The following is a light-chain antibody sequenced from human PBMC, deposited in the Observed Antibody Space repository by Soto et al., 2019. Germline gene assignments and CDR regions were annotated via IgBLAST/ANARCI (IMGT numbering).Light chain of an antibody. Sequence: ACQSINKWLAWYPTKTXKAPKLLIYEASIXQNWVPARFRGTESGTEFTLTISSLRPYDFAPYYCHHSSNWAPITSGQGTRLEIK. J-gene: IGKJ5*01. CDR3: HHSSNWAPIT. V-gene: IGKV1-5*03. CDR1: QSINKW. CDR2: EAS.